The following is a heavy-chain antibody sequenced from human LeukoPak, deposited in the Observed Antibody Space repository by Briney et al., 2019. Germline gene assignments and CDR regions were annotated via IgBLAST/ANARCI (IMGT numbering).Heavy chain of an antibody. CDR1: GGSISTYY. Sequence: SETLSLTCTVSGGSISTYYWSWIRQPPVKGLEWIGYIHYTGSTYYNPSLKSRVTISADTSKNQFSLILSSVTAADTAVYFCARSSGSRYYIDYWGQGTLVTVSS. D-gene: IGHD1-26*01. J-gene: IGHJ4*02. CDR2: IHYTGST. V-gene: IGHV4-59*01. CDR3: ARSSGSRYYIDY.